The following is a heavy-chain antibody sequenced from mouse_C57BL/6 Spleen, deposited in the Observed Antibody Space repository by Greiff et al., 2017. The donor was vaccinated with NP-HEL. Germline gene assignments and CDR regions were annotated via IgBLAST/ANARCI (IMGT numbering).Heavy chain of an antibody. CDR2: LYPGDGDT. CDR1: GYAFSSYW. V-gene: IGHV1-80*01. D-gene: IGHD1-1*01. Sequence: VQLQESGAELVKPGASVKISCKASGYAFSSYWMNWVKQRPGKGLEWIGQLYPGDGDTNYNGKFKGKATLTADKSSSTAYMQLSSLTSEDSAVYFCARPSTVVARGFAYWGQGTLVTVSA. J-gene: IGHJ3*01. CDR3: ARPSTVVARGFAY.